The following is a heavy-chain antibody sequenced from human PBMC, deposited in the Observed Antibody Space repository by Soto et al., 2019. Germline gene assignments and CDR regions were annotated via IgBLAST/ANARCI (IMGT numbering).Heavy chain of an antibody. CDR2: ISGSGSST. D-gene: IGHD5-18*01. Sequence: GGSLRLSCAASGFTFRDDWVAWVRRAPGKGLEWVSAISGSGSSTYYADSVKGRFTISRDNSKNTLYLQMNSLRAEDTAVYYCAKEGADMAPHWFDPWGQGTTVTVSS. V-gene: IGHV3-23*01. J-gene: IGHJ5*02. CDR3: AKEGADMAPHWFDP. CDR1: GFTFRDDW.